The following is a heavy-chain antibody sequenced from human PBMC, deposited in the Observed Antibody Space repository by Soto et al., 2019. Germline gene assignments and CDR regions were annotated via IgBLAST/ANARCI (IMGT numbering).Heavy chain of an antibody. D-gene: IGHD6-25*01. V-gene: IGHV3-30-3*01. CDR2: ISYDGSNK. J-gene: IGHJ6*02. Sequence: QEQLVESGGGVVQPGRSLRLSCAASGFTFSSYAMHWVRQAPGKGLEWVAVISYDGSNKYYADSVKGRFTISRDNSKNTLYLQMNSLRAEDTAVYYCAREVVYSSVLTYYGMDVWGQGTTVTVSS. CDR3: AREVVYSSVLTYYGMDV. CDR1: GFTFSSYA.